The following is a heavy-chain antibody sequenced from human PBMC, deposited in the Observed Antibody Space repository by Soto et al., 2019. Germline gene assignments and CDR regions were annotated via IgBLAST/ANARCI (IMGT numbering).Heavy chain of an antibody. CDR3: ARDYDRGGEDWFDP. CDR2: ISGFDGDR. CDR1: GYTFTDFG. D-gene: IGHD3-16*01. V-gene: IGHV1-18*01. J-gene: IGHJ5*02. Sequence: QVHLVQSGGEMKKLGASVKVSCKASGYTFTDFGISWVRQAPGQGLEWMGWISGFDGDRNYAQKFQGRVTLTTDTSATTAYMELRSLTSDDAARYYCARDYDRGGEDWFDPGGQGTLVTVSS.